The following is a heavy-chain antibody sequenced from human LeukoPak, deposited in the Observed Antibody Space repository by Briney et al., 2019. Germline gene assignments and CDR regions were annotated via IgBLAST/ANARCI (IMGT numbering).Heavy chain of an antibody. CDR3: ARALKMGELLEPDAFDI. CDR2: IYYSGNT. J-gene: IGHJ3*02. Sequence: SETLSLTCTVSGGSISSSSYYWGWIRQPPGKGLEWIGYIYYSGNTNYNPSLKSRVTISVDTSKNQFSLKLSSVTAADTAVYYCARALKMGELLEPDAFDIWGQGTMVTVSS. D-gene: IGHD3-10*01. CDR1: GGSISSSSYY. V-gene: IGHV4-61*05.